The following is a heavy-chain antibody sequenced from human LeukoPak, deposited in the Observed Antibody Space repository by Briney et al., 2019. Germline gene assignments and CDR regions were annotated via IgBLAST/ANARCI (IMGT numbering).Heavy chain of an antibody. V-gene: IGHV3-53*01. D-gene: IGHD3-3*01. CDR2: IYSGGST. Sequence: GGSLRLSCAASGFTVSSNYMSWVRQAPGKGLEWVSVIYSGGSTYYADSMKGRFTISRDNSKNTLYLQMNSLRAEDTAVYYCARGDCWSGSYAFDIWGQGTMVTVSS. CDR3: ARGDCWSGSYAFDI. CDR1: GFTVSSNY. J-gene: IGHJ3*02.